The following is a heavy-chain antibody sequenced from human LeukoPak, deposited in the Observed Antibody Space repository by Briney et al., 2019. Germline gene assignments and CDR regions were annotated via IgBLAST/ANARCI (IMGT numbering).Heavy chain of an antibody. D-gene: IGHD6-19*01. J-gene: IGHJ4*02. V-gene: IGHV4-31*03. CDR2: IYYSGST. Sequence: SETLSLTCTVSGGSISSGGYYWSWIRQHPGKGLEWIGYIYYSGSTYYNPSLKSRLTMSVDTSNNQISLRLSSVTAADTAVYYCARTSVAGVNLDYWGQGTLVTVSS. CDR1: GGSISSGGYY. CDR3: ARTSVAGVNLDY.